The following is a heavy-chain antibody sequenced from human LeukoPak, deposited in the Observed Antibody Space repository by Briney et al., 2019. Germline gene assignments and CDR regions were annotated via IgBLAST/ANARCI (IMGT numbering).Heavy chain of an antibody. D-gene: IGHD3-3*01. V-gene: IGHV3-20*04. J-gene: IGHJ5*02. Sequence: GGSLRLSCAASGFTFDDYGMSWVRQAPGKGLEWVSGINWNGGSTGYADSVKGRFTISRDNAKNSLYLQMNSLRAEDTALHYCARDRPTTIFGVANNWFDPWGQGTLVTVSS. CDR2: INWNGGST. CDR3: ARDRPTTIFGVANNWFDP. CDR1: GFTFDDYG.